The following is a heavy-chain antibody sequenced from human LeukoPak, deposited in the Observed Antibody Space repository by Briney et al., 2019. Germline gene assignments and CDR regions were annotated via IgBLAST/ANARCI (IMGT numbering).Heavy chain of an antibody. J-gene: IGHJ6*02. CDR1: GYTLTELS. CDR2: FDPEDGET. D-gene: IGHD2-15*01. V-gene: IGHV1-24*01. Sequence: ASVKVSCKVSGYTLTELSMHWVRQAPGKGLEWMGGFDPEDGETIYAQKFQGRVTMTEDTSTDTAYMELSSLRSEDTAVYYCATGYNCSGGSCYSFHYYYGMDVWGQGTTVTVFS. CDR3: ATGYNCSGGSCYSFHYYYGMDV.